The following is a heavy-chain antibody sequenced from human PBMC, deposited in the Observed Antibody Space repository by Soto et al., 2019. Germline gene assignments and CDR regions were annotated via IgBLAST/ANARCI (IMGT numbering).Heavy chain of an antibody. CDR2: INAGNGNT. CDR3: ARVLVGATPVDY. Sequence: QVQLVQSGAEEKKPGASVKVSCKASGYTFTSYAMHWVRQATGQRLEWMGWINAGNGNTKYSQKFQGRVTITRDTSASTVYMELSSLRSEDTALYYCARVLVGATPVDYWGQGTLVTGSS. J-gene: IGHJ4*02. CDR1: GYTFTSYA. D-gene: IGHD1-26*01. V-gene: IGHV1-3*05.